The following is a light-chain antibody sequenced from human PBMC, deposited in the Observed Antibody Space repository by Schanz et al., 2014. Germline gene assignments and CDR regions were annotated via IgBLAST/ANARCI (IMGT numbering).Light chain of an antibody. CDR2: DVS. CDR3: SSYTSSNTVV. J-gene: IGLJ3*02. CDR1: SSDVGGHDY. Sequence: QSALIQPPSVSGSPGQSVTISCTGTSSDVGGHDYVSWYQHHPGKAPKLMIYDVSNRPSGVSNRFSGSKSANTASLTISGLQAEDEAYYYCSSYTSSNTVVFGGGTKLTVL. V-gene: IGLV2-14*03.